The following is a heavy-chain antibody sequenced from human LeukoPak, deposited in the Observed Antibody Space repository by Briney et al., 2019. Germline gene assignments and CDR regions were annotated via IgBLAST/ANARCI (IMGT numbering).Heavy chain of an antibody. J-gene: IGHJ6*03. V-gene: IGHV3-21*01. CDR3: AKQQLWYYYMDV. D-gene: IGHD6-13*01. Sequence: GGSLRLSCAASGFTFSSYSMNWVRQAPGKGLEWVSSISSSSYIYYADSVKGRFTISRDNAKNSLYLQMNSLRAEDTAVYYCAKQQLWYYYMDVWGKGTTVTVSS. CDR1: GFTFSSYS. CDR2: ISSSSYI.